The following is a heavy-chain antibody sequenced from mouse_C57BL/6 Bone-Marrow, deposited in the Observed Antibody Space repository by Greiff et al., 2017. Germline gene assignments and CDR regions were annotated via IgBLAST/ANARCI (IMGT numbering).Heavy chain of an antibody. Sequence: QVQLQQPGAELVKPGASVKLSCKASGYTFTSYWMHWAKQRPGRGLEWIGRIDPNSGGTKYNEKFKSKATLTVYKPSSTAYMQLSSLTSEDSAGDECARRASSGYGFAYWGQGTLVTVSA. CDR1: GYTFTSYW. CDR2: IDPNSGGT. CDR3: ARRASSGYGFAY. V-gene: IGHV1-72*01. D-gene: IGHD3-2*02. J-gene: IGHJ3*01.